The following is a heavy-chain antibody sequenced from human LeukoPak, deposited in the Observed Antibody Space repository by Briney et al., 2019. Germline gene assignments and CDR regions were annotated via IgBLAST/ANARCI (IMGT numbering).Heavy chain of an antibody. D-gene: IGHD3-9*01. Sequence: GGSLRLSCAASGFTFSSYSMNWVRQAPGKGLEWVSSISSSSSYIYYADSVKGRFTISRDNAKNSLYLQMNSLRAEDTAVYYCARDGGDILTGKVDYWGQGTLVTVSS. CDR3: ARDGGDILTGKVDY. J-gene: IGHJ4*02. V-gene: IGHV3-21*01. CDR2: ISSSSSYI. CDR1: GFTFSSYS.